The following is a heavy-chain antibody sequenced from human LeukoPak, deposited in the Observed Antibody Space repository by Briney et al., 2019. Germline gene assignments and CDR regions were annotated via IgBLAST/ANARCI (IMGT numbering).Heavy chain of an antibody. J-gene: IGHJ4*02. CDR2: INPSGGST. CDR1: GYTFTRYY. CDR3: ARDRYSSSYENYYFEY. D-gene: IGHD6-6*01. V-gene: IGHV1-46*01. Sequence: ASVKVSCKASGYTFTRYYMHCVRQAPGQGLEWMGIINPSGGSTSYAQKFEGRVTMTRDTSTSTVYMELSSLRSEDTAVYYCARDRYSSSYENYYFEYWGQGTLVTVSS.